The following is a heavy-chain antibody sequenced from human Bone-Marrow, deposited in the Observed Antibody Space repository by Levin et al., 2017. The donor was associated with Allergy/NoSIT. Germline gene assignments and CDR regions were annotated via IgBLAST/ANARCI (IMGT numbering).Heavy chain of an antibody. Sequence: GGSLRLSCKASGYTFTSYGISWVRQAPGQGLEWMGWISAYNGNTNYAQKLQGRVTMTTDTSTSTAYMELRSLRSDDTAVYYCARDRGVGAVAGTRSWGYWGQGTLVTVSS. CDR2: ISAYNGNT. D-gene: IGHD6-19*01. V-gene: IGHV1-18*01. CDR3: ARDRGVGAVAGTRSWGY. CDR1: GYTFTSYG. J-gene: IGHJ4*02.